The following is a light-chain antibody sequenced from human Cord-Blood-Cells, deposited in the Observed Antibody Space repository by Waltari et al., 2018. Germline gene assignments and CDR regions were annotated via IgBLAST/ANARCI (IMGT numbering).Light chain of an antibody. CDR3: QQSYSTPLT. CDR1: QSISSY. V-gene: IGKV1-39*01. J-gene: IGKJ4*01. CDR2: AAS. Sequence: DIQMTQSPSSLSASVGDRVTITCRASQSISSYLNWYQQKPGKAPKLLIYAASILQSGVPSRFSGSGSGTDFTRTISSLQPEDFATYYCQQSYSTPLTFGGGTKVEIK.